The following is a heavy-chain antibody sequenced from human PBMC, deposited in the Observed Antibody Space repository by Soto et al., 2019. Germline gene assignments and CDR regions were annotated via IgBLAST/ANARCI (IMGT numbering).Heavy chain of an antibody. V-gene: IGHV1-3*01. J-gene: IGHJ6*02. CDR2: INAGNGNT. Sequence: ASVKVSCKASGYTFTSYAMHWVRQAPGQRLEWMGWINAGNGNTKYSQKFQGRVTITRDTSASTAYMELSSLRSEDTAVYYCARTQYSSSSKGYYYYGMDVWGQGTTVTVAS. D-gene: IGHD6-6*01. CDR3: ARTQYSSSSKGYYYYGMDV. CDR1: GYTFTSYA.